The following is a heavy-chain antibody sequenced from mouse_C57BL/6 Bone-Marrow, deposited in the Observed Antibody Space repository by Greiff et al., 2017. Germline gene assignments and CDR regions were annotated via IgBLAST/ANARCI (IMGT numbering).Heavy chain of an antibody. J-gene: IGHJ3*01. CDR1: GYSFTGYY. Sequence: VQLQQSGPELVKPGASVKISCKASGYSFTGYYMNWVKQSPEKSLEWIGEINPSTGGTTYNQKFKAKATLTVDNSSSTAYMQLKSLTSEDSAVYYCASCNYGFAYWGQGTLVTVSA. CDR2: INPSTGGT. V-gene: IGHV1-42*01. D-gene: IGHD2-1*01. CDR3: ASCNYGFAY.